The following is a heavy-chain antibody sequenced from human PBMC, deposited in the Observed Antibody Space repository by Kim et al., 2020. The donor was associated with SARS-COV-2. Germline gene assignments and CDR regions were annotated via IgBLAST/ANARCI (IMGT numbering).Heavy chain of an antibody. V-gene: IGHV3-48*02. Sequence: YAEAVKGRFTISRDNAKNSLYLQMNSLRDEDTAVYYCARDPWRSATNFDYWGQGTLVTGSS. CDR3: ARDPWRSATNFDY. J-gene: IGHJ4*02.